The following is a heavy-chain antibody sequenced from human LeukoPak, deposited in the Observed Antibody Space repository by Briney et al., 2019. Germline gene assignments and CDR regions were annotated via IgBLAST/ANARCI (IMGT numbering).Heavy chain of an antibody. V-gene: IGHV4-34*01. CDR2: INHSGST. J-gene: IGHJ5*02. D-gene: IGHD3-3*01. CDR1: GGSFSGYY. CDR3: ARVRVTIFGVVIMKLGGWFDP. Sequence: SETLSLTCAVYGGSFSGYYWSWIRQPPGKGLEWIREINHSGSTNYNPSLKSRVTISVDTSKNQFSLKLSSVTAADTAVYYCARVRVTIFGVVIMKLGGWFDPWGQGTLVTVSS.